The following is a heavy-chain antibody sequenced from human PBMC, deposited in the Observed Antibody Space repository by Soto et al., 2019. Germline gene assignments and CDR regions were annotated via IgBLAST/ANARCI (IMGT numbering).Heavy chain of an antibody. J-gene: IGHJ3*01. CDR2: IFHGGNT. V-gene: IGHV4-38-2*01. CDR3: ARARWYDAFDV. Sequence: SETLSLTCAVSGFFISSGNYWGWIRKPPGKGLEWIGSIFHGGNTYYNPSLKSRVTTSVDMSKNQFSLKLNSVTAADTAVYYCARARWYDAFDVWGQGTVVTVSS. CDR1: GFFISSGNY. D-gene: IGHD2-15*01.